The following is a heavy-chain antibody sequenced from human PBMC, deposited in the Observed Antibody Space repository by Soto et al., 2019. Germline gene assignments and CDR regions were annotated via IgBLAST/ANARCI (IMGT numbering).Heavy chain of an antibody. CDR1: GGSFSGYY. Sequence: QVQLQQWGAGLLKPSETLSLTCAVYGGSFSGYYWSWIRQPPGKGLEWIGEINHSGYTNHNPSLKSRVTISVDTSKNQFSLKLSSVTAADTAVYYCARVDIVTTNWFDPWGPGTLVTVSS. V-gene: IGHV4-34*01. D-gene: IGHD5-12*01. CDR3: ARVDIVTTNWFDP. CDR2: INHSGYT. J-gene: IGHJ5*02.